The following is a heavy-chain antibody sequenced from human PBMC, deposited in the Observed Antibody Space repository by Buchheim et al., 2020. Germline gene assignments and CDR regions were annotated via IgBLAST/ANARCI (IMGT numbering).Heavy chain of an antibody. CDR1: GFTFSSYG. Sequence: QVQLVESGGGVVQPGRSLRLSCAASGFTFSSYGMHWVRQAPGKGLEWVAVIWYDGSNKYYADSVKGRFTISRVNSKNTLYLQMNSLRAEDTAVYYCASEQLLKWFGEYYYYGMDVWGQGTT. J-gene: IGHJ6*02. CDR2: IWYDGSNK. CDR3: ASEQLLKWFGEYYYYGMDV. D-gene: IGHD3-10*01. V-gene: IGHV3-33*01.